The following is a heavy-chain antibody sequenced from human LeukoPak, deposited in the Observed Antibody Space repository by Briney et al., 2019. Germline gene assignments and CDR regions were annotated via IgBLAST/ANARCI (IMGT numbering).Heavy chain of an antibody. V-gene: IGHV3-9*01. Sequence: PGGSLRLSCAASGFTFHDYAMHWVRQAPGKGLEWVSGLSWNDGNIGYAESVRGRFTISRDNAGNSLYLQMNSLRPEDTALYYCAKALGSTVTTRTYFDYWGQGTLVTVSS. CDR1: GFTFHDYA. D-gene: IGHD4-17*01. CDR2: LSWNDGNI. J-gene: IGHJ4*02. CDR3: AKALGSTVTTRTYFDY.